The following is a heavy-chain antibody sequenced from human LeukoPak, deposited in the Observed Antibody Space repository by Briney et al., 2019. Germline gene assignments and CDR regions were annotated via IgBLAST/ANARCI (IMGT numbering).Heavy chain of an antibody. CDR1: GYSISSGYY. J-gene: IGHJ4*02. Sequence: SETLSLTCTVSGYSISSGYYWGWIRQPPGKGLEWIGSIYHSGSTYYNPSLKSRVTISLDTSKNQFSLKLTSVTAADTAVYYCARGNTAMVSVWGQGTLVTVSS. V-gene: IGHV4-38-2*02. D-gene: IGHD5-18*01. CDR3: ARGNTAMVSV. CDR2: IYHSGST.